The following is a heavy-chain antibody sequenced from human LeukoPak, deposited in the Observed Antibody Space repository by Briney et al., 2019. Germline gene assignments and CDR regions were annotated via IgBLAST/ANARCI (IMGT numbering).Heavy chain of an antibody. Sequence: PGGSLRLSCAASGFTFSSYAMSWVRQPPGKGLEWVSAISGSGGSTYYADSVKGRFTISRDNSKNTLYLQMNSLRAEDTAVYYCAKDQGGLWFGELSRNWFDPWGQGTLVTVSS. CDR3: AKDQGGLWFGELSRNWFDP. V-gene: IGHV3-23*01. J-gene: IGHJ5*02. D-gene: IGHD3-10*01. CDR2: ISGSGGST. CDR1: GFTFSSYA.